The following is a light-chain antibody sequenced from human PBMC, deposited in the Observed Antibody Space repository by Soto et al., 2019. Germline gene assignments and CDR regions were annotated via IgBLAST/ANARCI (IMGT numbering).Light chain of an antibody. V-gene: IGLV2-11*01. CDR1: SSDIGTYNY. J-gene: IGLJ1*01. CDR3: CSYAGSYTFV. CDR2: DVN. Sequence: QSALTQPRSVSGSPGQSVTISCTGGSSDIGTYNYVSWYQHHPGKAPKLIIYDVNKRPSGVPDRFSGSKSGSTASLTISGLQVEDEADYYCCSYAGSYTFVFGTGTKLTVL.